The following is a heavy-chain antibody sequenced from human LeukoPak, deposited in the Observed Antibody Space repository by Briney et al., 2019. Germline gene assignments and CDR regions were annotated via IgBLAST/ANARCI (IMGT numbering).Heavy chain of an antibody. Sequence: GASVKVSCKASGYTFTGYYMHWVRQAPGQGLEWMGWIIPIFGTANYAQKFQGRVTITADESTSTAYMELSSLRSEDTAVYYCARGDFWSGYDLIRVTTPIDYWGQGTLVTVSS. D-gene: IGHD3-3*01. CDR3: ARGDFWSGYDLIRVTTPIDY. CDR2: IIPIFGTA. V-gene: IGHV1-69*13. J-gene: IGHJ4*02. CDR1: GYTFTGYY.